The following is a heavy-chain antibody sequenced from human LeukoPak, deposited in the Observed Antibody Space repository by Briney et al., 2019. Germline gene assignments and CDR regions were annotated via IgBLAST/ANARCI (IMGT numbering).Heavy chain of an antibody. V-gene: IGHV1-18*01. CDR3: AREGYCSGGTCYSTMNWFDP. Sequence: ASVKVSCKASGYRFTSYGITWVRQAPGQRLGWVGWISAYNGNTNYAQKLQGRVTLTTDTSTSTAYMELRSLRSDDTAVYYCAREGYCSGGTCYSTMNWFDPWGQGTLVTVSS. CDR1: GYRFTSYG. D-gene: IGHD2-15*01. J-gene: IGHJ5*02. CDR2: ISAYNGNT.